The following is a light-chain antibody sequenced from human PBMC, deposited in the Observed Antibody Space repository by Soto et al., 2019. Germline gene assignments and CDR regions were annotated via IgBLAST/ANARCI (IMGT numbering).Light chain of an antibody. V-gene: IGLV1-44*01. CDR2: SND. CDR1: SSNIGRNT. Sequence: QSVLTQPPSASGTPGQRVSISCSGSSSNIGRNTVHWYQQLPGTAPKLLIYSNDQRPSGVPVRFSGSKSGTSASLAISGLQSEDEADYYCAAWDDSLNGPLFGGGTKLTVL. J-gene: IGLJ2*01. CDR3: AAWDDSLNGPL.